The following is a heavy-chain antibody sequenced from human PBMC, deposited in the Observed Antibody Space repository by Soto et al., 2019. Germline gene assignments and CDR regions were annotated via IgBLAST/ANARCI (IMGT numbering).Heavy chain of an antibody. CDR2: MNPNSGNT. Sequence: ASVKVSCKASGYTFTSYDINWVRQATGQGLEWMGWMNPNSGNTGYAQKFQGRVTMTRNTSISTAYMELSSLRSEDTAVYYCAIREYCSSTSCYGWFYGDTHLNDSWGQGTLVPVSS. V-gene: IGHV1-8*01. CDR3: AIREYCSSTSCYGWFYGDTHLNDS. CDR1: GYTFTSYD. D-gene: IGHD2-2*01. J-gene: IGHJ4*02.